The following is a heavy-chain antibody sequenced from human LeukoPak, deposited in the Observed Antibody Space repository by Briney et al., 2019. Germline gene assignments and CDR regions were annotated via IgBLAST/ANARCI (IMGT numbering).Heavy chain of an antibody. CDR2: IRYDGSSK. CDR1: GFTFSSYG. J-gene: IGHJ4*02. CDR3: ARDLRSSGYYAFDY. D-gene: IGHD3-22*01. Sequence: GGSLLLSGAASGFTFSSYGMHGGRQALGKGLGGVAFIRYDGSSKYYAGSVKGRFTISRYKYKHTLYLQMNSLRAKDTAVYYCARDLRSSGYYAFDYWGQGTLVTVSS. V-gene: IGHV3-30*02.